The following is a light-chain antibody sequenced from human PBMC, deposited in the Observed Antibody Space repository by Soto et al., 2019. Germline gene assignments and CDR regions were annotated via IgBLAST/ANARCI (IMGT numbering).Light chain of an antibody. J-gene: IGKJ4*01. Sequence: DIQLTQSASFLSASLGDRVTITCGASQGISSYLAWYQQKTGKAPKLLIYAASTLQSGVPSRFSGSGSGTEFTLTISSLQTEDFATYYCQQLNSYALTFGGGTKVDIK. CDR3: QQLNSYALT. V-gene: IGKV1-9*01. CDR2: AAS. CDR1: QGISSY.